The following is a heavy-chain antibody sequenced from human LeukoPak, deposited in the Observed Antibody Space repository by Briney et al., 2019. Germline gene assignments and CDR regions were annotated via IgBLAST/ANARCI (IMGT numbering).Heavy chain of an antibody. CDR2: ISAYNGNT. J-gene: IGHJ4*02. CDR1: GYTFTSYG. D-gene: IGHD3-10*01. Sequence: GASVKVSCKASGYTFTSYGISWVRQAPGQGLEWMGWISAYNGNTNYAQKLQGRVTMATDTSTSTAYMELRSLRSDDTAVYYCALYMVRGVIIPTFDYWGQGTLVTVSS. V-gene: IGHV1-18*01. CDR3: ALYMVRGVIIPTFDY.